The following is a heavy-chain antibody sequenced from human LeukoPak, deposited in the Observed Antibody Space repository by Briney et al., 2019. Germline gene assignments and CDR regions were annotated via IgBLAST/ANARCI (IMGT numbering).Heavy chain of an antibody. D-gene: IGHD2-15*01. Sequence: PGGSLRLSCATSGFTFDDHGLSWVRQAPGKGLEWVSGNWNSGSKRYAASVKGRFTVSRDNAKKSLYLQMNSLRAEDTAVYYCLPLCGGSCYRFDYWGQGTLVTVSS. CDR1: GFTFDDHG. CDR2: NWNSGSK. CDR3: LPLCGGSCYRFDY. V-gene: IGHV3-20*04. J-gene: IGHJ4*02.